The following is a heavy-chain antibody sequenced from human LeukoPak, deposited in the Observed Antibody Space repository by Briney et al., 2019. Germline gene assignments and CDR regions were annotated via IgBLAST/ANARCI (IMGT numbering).Heavy chain of an antibody. Sequence: TSETLSLTCTVSGGSVSSGTYYWSWIRQPPGKGLEWIGYIYYTGSTNYNPSLKSRLTISVDTSKNQFSPKLSSVTAADTAVYYCARRGGSGRSFDYWGQGTLVTVSS. V-gene: IGHV4-61*01. D-gene: IGHD3-10*01. CDR3: ARRGGSGRSFDY. CDR2: IYYTGST. CDR1: GGSVSSGTYY. J-gene: IGHJ4*02.